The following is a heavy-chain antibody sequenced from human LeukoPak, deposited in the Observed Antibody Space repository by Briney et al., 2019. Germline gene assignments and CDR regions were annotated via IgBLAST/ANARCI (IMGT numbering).Heavy chain of an antibody. CDR1: GDSISRFY. Sequence: SETLSLTCSVSGDSISRFYWSWVRQPPGKGLEWIGYTGDTNYNPSLKSRVTISVDTSKNQFSLKLSSVTAADTAVYYCARVKGDDFWSGYLGWFDPWGQGTLVTVSS. J-gene: IGHJ5*02. V-gene: IGHV4-59*08. CDR2: YTGDT. CDR3: ARVKGDDFWSGYLGWFDP. D-gene: IGHD3-3*01.